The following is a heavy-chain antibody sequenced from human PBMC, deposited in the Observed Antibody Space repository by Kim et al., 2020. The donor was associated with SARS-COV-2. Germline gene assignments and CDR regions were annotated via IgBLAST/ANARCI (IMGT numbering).Heavy chain of an antibody. CDR1: GFTFSSYG. CDR3: ASLGGIVVVPAAIESYG. J-gene: IGHJ6*01. D-gene: IGHD2-2*02. V-gene: IGHV3-30*03. CDR2: ISYDGSNK. Sequence: GGSLRLSCAASGFTFSSYGMHWVRQAPGKGLEWVAVISYDGSNKYYADSVKGRFTISRDNSKNTLYLQMNSLRAEDTAVYYCASLGGIVVVPAAIESYG.